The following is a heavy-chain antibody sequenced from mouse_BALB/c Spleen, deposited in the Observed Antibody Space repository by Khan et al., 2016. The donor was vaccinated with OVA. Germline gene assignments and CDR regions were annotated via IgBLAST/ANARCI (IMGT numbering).Heavy chain of an antibody. CDR3: AREGYDGYYRAWFAY. CDR1: GHAFSNYW. V-gene: IGHV1-80*01. Sequence: QVQLQQSGAELVRPGSSVKISCKASGHAFSNYWMNWVKQRPGQGLEWIGQIYPGEANTNYNGKLKGKVTLTVDKSSSTAYMQLSSLTSEDSAVYFCAREGYDGYYRAWFAYWGQGTLVTVSA. J-gene: IGHJ3*01. D-gene: IGHD2-3*01. CDR2: IYPGEANT.